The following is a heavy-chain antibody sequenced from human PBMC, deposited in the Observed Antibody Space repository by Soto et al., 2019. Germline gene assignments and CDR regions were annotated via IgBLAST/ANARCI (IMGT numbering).Heavy chain of an antibody. CDR3: ARVVLEPSYYYYGMDV. J-gene: IGHJ6*02. CDR2: IYYSGST. CDR1: GGSISSGDYY. V-gene: IGHV4-30-4*01. D-gene: IGHD1-1*01. Sequence: QVQLQESGPGLVKPSQTLSLTCTVSGGSISSGDYYWRWIRQPPGKGLEWIGYIYYSGSTYYNPSLKSRVTISVDTSKNQFSLKLSSVTAADTAVYYCARVVLEPSYYYYGMDVWGQGTTVTVSS.